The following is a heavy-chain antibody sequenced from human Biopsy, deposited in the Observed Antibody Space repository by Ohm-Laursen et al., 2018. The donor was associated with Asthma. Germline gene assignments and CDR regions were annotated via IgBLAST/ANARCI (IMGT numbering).Heavy chain of an antibody. J-gene: IGHJ6*02. CDR2: THYRGYT. CDR3: ARGSSSRLSQWELLVSGGKRAHSYYGMDV. Sequence: SETLSLTCAVYGGSFSSNYWSWIRQTPGKGLEWLGDTHYRGYTNYNTSLPSRLTLSVDTSKNQFFLRLTSVTAADTAVYYCARGSSSRLSQWELLVSGGKRAHSYYGMDVWGQGTTVTVSS. V-gene: IGHV4-34*01. CDR1: GGSFSSNY. D-gene: IGHD1-26*01.